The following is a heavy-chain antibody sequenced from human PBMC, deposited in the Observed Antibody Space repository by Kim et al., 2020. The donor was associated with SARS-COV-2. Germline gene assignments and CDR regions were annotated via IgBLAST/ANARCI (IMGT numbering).Heavy chain of an antibody. J-gene: IGHJ3*02. D-gene: IGHD1-26*01. Sequence: FQGRVTITADESTSTAYMELSSLRSEDTAVYYCARDRLGIVGATHDAFDIWGQGTMVTVSS. CDR3: ARDRLGIVGATHDAFDI. V-gene: IGHV1-69*01.